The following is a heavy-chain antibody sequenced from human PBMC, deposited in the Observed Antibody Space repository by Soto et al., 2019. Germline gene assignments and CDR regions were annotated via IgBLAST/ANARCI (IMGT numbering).Heavy chain of an antibody. CDR1: GYTFTSHG. Sequence: QVQLVQSGAEVKKPGASVKVSCKASGYTFTSHGVSWVRQAPGPGLEWMGWISGANGNTNYAQSFQGRVTLPADTTTSTAYMELRRLNSDDTAVYYCARDPVDCSSSIWSEDYWGQGTLVTVSS. V-gene: IGHV1-18*04. D-gene: IGHD2-2*01. J-gene: IGHJ4*02. CDR2: ISGANGNT. CDR3: ARDPVDCSSSIWSEDY.